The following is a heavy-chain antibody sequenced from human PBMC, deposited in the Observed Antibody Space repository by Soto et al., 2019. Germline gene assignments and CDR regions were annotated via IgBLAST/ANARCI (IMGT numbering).Heavy chain of an antibody. CDR2: INAGNGNT. J-gene: IGHJ6*03. D-gene: IGHD3-3*02. Sequence: GASVKVSCKASGYTFTSYAMHWVRQAPGQRLEWMGWINAGNGNTKYSQKFQGRVTITRDTSASTAYMELSSLRSEDTAVYYCARVQGPSISYSNYYMDVWGKGTTVTVSS. CDR3: ARVQGPSISYSNYYMDV. V-gene: IGHV1-3*01. CDR1: GYTFTSYA.